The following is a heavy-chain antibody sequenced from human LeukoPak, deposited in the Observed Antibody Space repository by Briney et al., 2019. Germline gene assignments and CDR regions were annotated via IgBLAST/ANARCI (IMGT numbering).Heavy chain of an antibody. CDR1: GFTFSSYE. CDR3: ARVGNSVVVDY. D-gene: IGHD2-15*01. V-gene: IGHV3-48*03. CDR2: ISSSGSTI. J-gene: IGHJ4*02. Sequence: GGSLRLSCAASGFTFSSYEMNWVRQAPGKGLEWVSYISSSGSTIYYADSVKGRFTISRDNAKNSLYLQMNSLGAEDTAVYYCARVGNSVVVDYWGQGTLVTVSS.